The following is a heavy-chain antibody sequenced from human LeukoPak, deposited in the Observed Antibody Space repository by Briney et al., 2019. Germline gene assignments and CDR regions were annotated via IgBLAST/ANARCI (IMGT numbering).Heavy chain of an antibody. V-gene: IGHV1-8*03. CDR3: ASSLVGSFYYFDS. J-gene: IGHJ4*02. CDR2: MNPNSGNT. CDR1: GYTFTSYD. D-gene: IGHD1-26*01. Sequence: ASVKVSCKASGYTFTSYDINWVRQATGQGLEWMGWMNPNSGNTGYAQKFQGRVTITRNTSISTAYMELSSLRSEDTAVYYCASSLVGSFYYFDSWGQGTLVTVSS.